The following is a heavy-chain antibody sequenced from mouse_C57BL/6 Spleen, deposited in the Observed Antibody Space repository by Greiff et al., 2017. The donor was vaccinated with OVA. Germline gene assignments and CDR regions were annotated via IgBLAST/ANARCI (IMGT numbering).Heavy chain of an antibody. CDR3: ARAYSDYYASFDY. V-gene: IGHV1-64*01. Sequence: QVQLQQPGAELVKPGASVKLSCKASGYTFTSYCMHWVKQRPGQGLEWIGLIHPNSGSTNYNEKFKSKATMTADKSSSTDYMQLSSLTADDSAGYYCARAYSDYYASFDYWGQGTTLTVSS. J-gene: IGHJ2*01. CDR1: GYTFTSYC. CDR2: IHPNSGST. D-gene: IGHD1-1*01.